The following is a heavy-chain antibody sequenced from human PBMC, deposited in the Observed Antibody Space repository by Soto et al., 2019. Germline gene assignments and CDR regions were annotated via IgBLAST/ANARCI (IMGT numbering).Heavy chain of an antibody. V-gene: IGHV1-46*01. CDR2: INPSGGST. CDR3: ARAGEAVSSSCPGDY. J-gene: IGHJ4*02. D-gene: IGHD6-13*01. CDR1: GYTFTSYY. Sequence: GASVKVSCKASGYTFTSYYMHWVRQAPGQGLEWMGIINPSGGSTSYAQKFQGRVTMTRETSTSTVYMELSSLRSEDTAVYYCARAGEAVSSSCPGDYWGQGTLVTVSS.